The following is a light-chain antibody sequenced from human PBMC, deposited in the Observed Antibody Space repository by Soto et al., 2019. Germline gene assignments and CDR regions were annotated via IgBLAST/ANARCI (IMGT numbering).Light chain of an antibody. CDR2: DVS. J-gene: IGLJ1*01. CDR1: SSDVGGYNY. CDR3: CSYAGSYLRV. Sequence: QSVLTQPRSVSGSPGQSVIISCTGTSSDVGGYNYVSWYQQHPGKAPKLMIYDVSKRPSGVPDRFSGSKSGNTASLTISGLQAEDEADYYCCSYAGSYLRVFGTGTKVTVL. V-gene: IGLV2-11*01.